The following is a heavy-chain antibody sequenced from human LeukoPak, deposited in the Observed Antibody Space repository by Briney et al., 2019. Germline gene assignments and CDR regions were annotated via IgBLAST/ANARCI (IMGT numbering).Heavy chain of an antibody. CDR2: IYTSGST. J-gene: IGHJ6*03. CDR1: GGSISSYY. CDR3: ARSGYDRYCYYMDV. Sequence: SETLSLTCTVSGGSISSYYWSWIRQPAGKGLEWIGRIYTSGSTNYNPSLKSRVTMSVDTSKNQFSLKLSSVTAADTAVYYCARSGYDRYCYYMDVWGKGTTVTVSS. D-gene: IGHD5-12*01. V-gene: IGHV4-4*07.